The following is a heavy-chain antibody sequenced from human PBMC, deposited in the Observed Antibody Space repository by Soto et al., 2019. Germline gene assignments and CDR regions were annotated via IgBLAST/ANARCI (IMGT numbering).Heavy chain of an antibody. CDR2: IVVGSGNT. J-gene: IGHJ4*02. D-gene: IGHD3-22*01. Sequence: ASVQVSCKASGFTFTSSAVQWVRQARGQRLEWIGWIVVGSGNTNYAQKFQERVTITRDMSTSTAYMELSSLRSEDTAVYYCAADLHDSSGYYPFDYWGQGTLVTVSS. CDR1: GFTFTSSA. V-gene: IGHV1-58*01. CDR3: AADLHDSSGYYPFDY.